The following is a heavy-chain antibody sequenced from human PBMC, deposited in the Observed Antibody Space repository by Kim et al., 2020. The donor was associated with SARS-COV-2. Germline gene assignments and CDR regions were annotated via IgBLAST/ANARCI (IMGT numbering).Heavy chain of an antibody. V-gene: IGHV3-30*18. CDR3: AKGKQLWLQGVIDD. CDR2: ISNDGSNK. J-gene: IGHJ4*02. D-gene: IGHD5-18*01. Sequence: GGSLRLSCAASGFTFSSYAMHWVRQAPGKGLEWVAVISNDGSNKHYADSVKGRFIISRDNSKNSLYMQVNSLRAEDTAVYYCAKGKQLWLQGVIDDWGQGSLVTVS. CDR1: GFTFSSYA.